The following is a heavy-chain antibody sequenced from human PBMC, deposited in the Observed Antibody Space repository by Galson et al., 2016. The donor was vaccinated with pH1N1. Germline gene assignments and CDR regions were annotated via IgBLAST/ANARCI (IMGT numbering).Heavy chain of an antibody. J-gene: IGHJ4*02. Sequence: SVKVSCKASGGTFSSYAISWVRQAPGQGLEWMGRIIPIIGIANYAQNFQGRVTITADESTSTAYMELSSLRSEDTAVYYCASYRDGYNYPFDYWGQGTLVTVSS. CDR2: IIPIIGIA. D-gene: IGHD5-24*01. CDR1: GGTFSSYA. CDR3: ASYRDGYNYPFDY. V-gene: IGHV1-69*04.